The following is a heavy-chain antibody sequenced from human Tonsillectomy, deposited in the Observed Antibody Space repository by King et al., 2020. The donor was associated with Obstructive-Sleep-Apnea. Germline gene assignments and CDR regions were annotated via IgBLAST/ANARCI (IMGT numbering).Heavy chain of an antibody. CDR1: GFTFSRYA. CDR2: ISYDGSYK. D-gene: IGHD3-9*01. J-gene: IGHJ4*02. CDR3: ARDAGTWGILTAYFDY. Sequence: HVQLVQSGGGVVQPGRSLRLSCAASGFTFSRYALHWVRQAPGKGLEWVAVISYDGSYKYYADSVKGRFTISRDNSKNTLYLQMNSLRAEDTAVYYCARDAGTWGILTAYFDYWGQGTLVTVSS. V-gene: IGHV3-30*04.